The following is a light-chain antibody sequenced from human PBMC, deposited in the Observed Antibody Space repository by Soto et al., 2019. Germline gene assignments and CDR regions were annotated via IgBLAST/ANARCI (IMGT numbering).Light chain of an antibody. V-gene: IGLV4-60*02. Sequence: QSVLTQSSSASASLGSSVKLTCTLSSGHSSYIIAWHQQQPGKAPRYLMKVERSGSYNKGSGVPDCFSGSSSGADRYLTISNLQFEDEADYFCETWDSNIWVFGGGTKLTVL. CDR3: ETWDSNIWV. J-gene: IGLJ3*02. CDR1: SGHSSYI. CDR2: VERSGSY.